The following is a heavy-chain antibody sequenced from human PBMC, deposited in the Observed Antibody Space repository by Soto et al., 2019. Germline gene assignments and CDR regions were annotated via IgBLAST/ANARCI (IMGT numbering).Heavy chain of an antibody. V-gene: IGHV3-23*01. CDR2: ISGSGGST. CDR3: ATRLRIAVAGLDY. CDR1: GFTFSSYA. Sequence: PGGSLRLSCAASGFTFSSYAMSWVRQAPGKGLEWVSAISGSGGSTYYADSVKGRFTISRDNSKNTLYLQMNSLRAEDTAVYYCATRLRIAVAGLDYWGQGTLVTVSS. D-gene: IGHD6-19*01. J-gene: IGHJ4*02.